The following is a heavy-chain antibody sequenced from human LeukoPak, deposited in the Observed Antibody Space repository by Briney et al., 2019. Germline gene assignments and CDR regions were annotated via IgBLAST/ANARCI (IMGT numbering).Heavy chain of an antibody. Sequence: GGSLRPSCAASGFIFSSYAMRWVRPAPEKGLGWVSGISGTGGSTYYADSVKGRFTISRDNSKNTLDLQMNSLRAEDTAIYYCAKVSGIWFGRNQDVFDIWGQGTMVTVSS. CDR2: ISGTGGST. J-gene: IGHJ3*02. D-gene: IGHD3-10*01. CDR1: GFIFSSYA. V-gene: IGHV3-23*01. CDR3: AKVSGIWFGRNQDVFDI.